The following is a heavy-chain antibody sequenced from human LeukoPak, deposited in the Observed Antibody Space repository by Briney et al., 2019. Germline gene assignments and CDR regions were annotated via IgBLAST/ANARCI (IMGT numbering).Heavy chain of an antibody. J-gene: IGHJ6*02. CDR2: MNPNSGNT. D-gene: IGHD3-16*01. Sequence: GASVKVSCKASEYTFTSYDINWVRQATGQGLEWMGWMNPNSGNTGYAQKFQGRVTMTRNTSISTAYMELSSLRSEDTAVYYCASLAGGSYYYYGMDVWGQGTTVTVSS. CDR1: EYTFTSYD. CDR3: ASLAGGSYYYYGMDV. V-gene: IGHV1-8*01.